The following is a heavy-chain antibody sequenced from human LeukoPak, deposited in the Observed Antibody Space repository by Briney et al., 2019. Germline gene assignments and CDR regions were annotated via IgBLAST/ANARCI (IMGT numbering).Heavy chain of an antibody. CDR3: AREVITIPQNYFDY. CDR1: GGSISSGGYY. CDR2: IYYSGST. Sequence: PSQTLSLTCTVSGGSISSGGYYWSWIRQHPGKGLGWIGYIYYSGSTYYNPSLKSRVTISVDTSKNQFSLKLSSVTAADTAVYYCAREVITIPQNYFDYWGQGTLVTVSS. J-gene: IGHJ4*02. V-gene: IGHV4-31*03. D-gene: IGHD3-3*01.